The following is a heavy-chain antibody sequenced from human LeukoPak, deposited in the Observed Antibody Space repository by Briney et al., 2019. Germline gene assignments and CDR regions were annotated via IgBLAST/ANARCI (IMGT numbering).Heavy chain of an antibody. CDR2: IYNSGST. V-gene: IGHV4-59*08. D-gene: IGHD6-6*01. Sequence: SETLSLTCTVSGGSISTYYWSWIRQPPGMGLEWIGYIYNSGSTNYNPSLASRVIILVDTSKNEFSLQLGSVTAADTAVYYCARGYSSSSSSLYYYYMDVWGKGTTVTVSS. CDR3: ARGYSSSSSSLYYYYMDV. CDR1: GGSISTYY. J-gene: IGHJ6*03.